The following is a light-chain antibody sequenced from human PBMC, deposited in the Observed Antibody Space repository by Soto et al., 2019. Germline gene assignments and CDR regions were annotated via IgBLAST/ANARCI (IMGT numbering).Light chain of an antibody. J-gene: IGKJ5*01. CDR1: HFISNY. V-gene: IGKV1-9*01. Sequence: DIQLTQSPSFLSASVGDRVTISCRASHFISNYLAWYHQKPGEAPKLLIYAASTLQSGVPSRFRGSGSGTEFTLTISNLQPEDFATYYCQQLNDYPSITFGQGTRLEIK. CDR2: AAS. CDR3: QQLNDYPSIT.